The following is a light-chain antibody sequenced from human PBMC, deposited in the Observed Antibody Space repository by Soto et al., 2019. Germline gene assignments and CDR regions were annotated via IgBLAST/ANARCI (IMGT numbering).Light chain of an antibody. CDR1: GSNIGSDT. CDR2: SIN. V-gene: IGLV1-44*01. J-gene: IGLJ1*01. CDR3: QSYDSSLSGFYV. Sequence: QSVLTQPPSASGTPGQRVTISCSGSGSNIGSDTVNWYQQLPGTAPKLLIYSINQRPSGVPDRFSGSKSGTSASLAISGLQSDDEADYYCQSYDSSLSGFYVFGTGTKVTVL.